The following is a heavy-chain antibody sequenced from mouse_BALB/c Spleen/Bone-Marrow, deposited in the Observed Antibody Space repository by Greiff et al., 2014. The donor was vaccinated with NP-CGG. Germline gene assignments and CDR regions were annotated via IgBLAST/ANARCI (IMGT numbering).Heavy chain of an antibody. J-gene: IGHJ1*01. V-gene: IGHV1-63*02. CDR3: AREVRRYFDV. D-gene: IGHD2-14*01. CDR1: GYTFTNYW. Sequence: QVQLQQSGAELVRPGTSVKISCKASGYTFTNYWLGRVKQRPGHGLEWIGDIYPGSGYTNYNEKFKGKATLTADTSSSTAYMQLSSLTSEDSAVYFCAREVRRYFDVWGAGTTDTVSS. CDR2: IYPGSGYT.